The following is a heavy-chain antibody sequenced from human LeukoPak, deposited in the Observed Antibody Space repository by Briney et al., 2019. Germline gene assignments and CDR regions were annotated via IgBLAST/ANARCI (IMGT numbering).Heavy chain of an antibody. CDR1: GGSISSYY. CDR3: AGIAVAGTVKVFDY. J-gene: IGHJ4*02. D-gene: IGHD6-19*01. CDR2: IYTSGST. V-gene: IGHV4-4*07. Sequence: SETLSLTCTVSGGSISSYYWSWIRQPAGKGLEWIGRIYTSGSTNYNPSLKSRVTMSVDTSKNQFSLKLSSVTAADTAVYYRAGIAVAGTVKVFDYWGQGTLVTVSS.